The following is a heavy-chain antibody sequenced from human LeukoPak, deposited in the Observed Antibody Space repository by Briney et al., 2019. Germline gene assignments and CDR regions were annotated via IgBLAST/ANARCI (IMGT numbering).Heavy chain of an antibody. CDR2: IYYSGST. D-gene: IGHD3-10*01. Sequence: SETLSLTCTVSGGSISSYYWSWIRQPPGKGLEWIGYIYYSGSTNYNPSLKSRVTISVDTFKNQFSLKLSSVTAADTALYYCARAPYGSGRPYNWFDPWGQGLLVTVSS. J-gene: IGHJ5*02. CDR1: GGSISSYY. V-gene: IGHV4-59*01. CDR3: ARAPYGSGRPYNWFDP.